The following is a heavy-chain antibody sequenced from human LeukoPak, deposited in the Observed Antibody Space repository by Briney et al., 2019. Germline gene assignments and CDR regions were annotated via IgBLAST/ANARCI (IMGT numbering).Heavy chain of an antibody. CDR2: ISSSSYYI. Sequence: AGSLRLSCAASGFTFSTYTMNWVRQAPGKGLEWVSSISSSSYYIYYADSVKGRFTISRDNSKNTLYLQMNSLRAEDTAVYYCARDYDILTGYYSPSGAFDIWGQGTMVTVSS. J-gene: IGHJ3*02. D-gene: IGHD3-9*01. V-gene: IGHV3-21*01. CDR1: GFTFSTYT. CDR3: ARDYDILTGYYSPSGAFDI.